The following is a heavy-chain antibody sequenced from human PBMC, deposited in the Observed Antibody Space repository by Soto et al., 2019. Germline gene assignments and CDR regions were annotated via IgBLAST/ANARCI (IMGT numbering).Heavy chain of an antibody. V-gene: IGHV1-69*13. Sequence: SVKVSCKASGGTFSSYAISWVRQAPGQGLEWMGGIIPIFGTANYAQKFQGRVTITADESTSTAYMELSSLRSEDTAVYYCARDRIAAAGPDYYYYYGMDVWGQGTTVTVSS. J-gene: IGHJ6*02. CDR3: ARDRIAAAGPDYYYYYGMDV. D-gene: IGHD6-13*01. CDR2: IIPIFGTA. CDR1: GGTFSSYA.